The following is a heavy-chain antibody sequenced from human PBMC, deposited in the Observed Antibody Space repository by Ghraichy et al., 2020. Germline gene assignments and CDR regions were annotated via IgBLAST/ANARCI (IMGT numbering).Heavy chain of an antibody. CDR3: ARTGEGQQLDSMTFDY. CDR2: ISAYNGNT. D-gene: IGHD6-13*01. J-gene: IGHJ4*02. Sequence: ASVKVSCKASGYTFTSYGISWVRQAPGQGLEWMGWISAYNGNTNYAQKLQGRVTMTTDTSTSTAYMELRSLRSDDTAVYYCARTGEGQQLDSMTFDYWGQGTLVTVSS. CDR1: GYTFTSYG. V-gene: IGHV1-18*01.